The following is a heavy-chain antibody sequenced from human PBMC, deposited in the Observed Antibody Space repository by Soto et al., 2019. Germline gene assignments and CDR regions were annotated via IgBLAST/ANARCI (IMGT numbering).Heavy chain of an antibody. CDR1: GGTFSSYA. Sequence: ASVKVSCKASGGTFSSYAISWVRQAPGQGLEWMGGIIPIFGTANYAQKFQGRVTITADESTSTAYMELSSLRSEDTAVYYCAREGYSSSWYPVNWFDPWGLGTLVTVSS. CDR2: IIPIFGTA. J-gene: IGHJ5*02. CDR3: AREGYSSSWYPVNWFDP. D-gene: IGHD6-13*01. V-gene: IGHV1-69*13.